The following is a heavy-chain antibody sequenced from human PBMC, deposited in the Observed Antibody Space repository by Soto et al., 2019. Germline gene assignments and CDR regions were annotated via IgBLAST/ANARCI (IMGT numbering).Heavy chain of an antibody. Sequence: QVQLVQSGAEVKKPGASVKVSCKASGYTFTSYGISWVRQAPGQGLEWMGWISAYNGNTNYAQKLQGRVTMTTDTSTSTAYMELRSLRSDDMAVYYCARDWVDYYDSSGMAVEFDYWGQGTLVTVSS. J-gene: IGHJ4*02. V-gene: IGHV1-18*03. CDR2: ISAYNGNT. D-gene: IGHD3-22*01. CDR1: GYTFTSYG. CDR3: ARDWVDYYDSSGMAVEFDY.